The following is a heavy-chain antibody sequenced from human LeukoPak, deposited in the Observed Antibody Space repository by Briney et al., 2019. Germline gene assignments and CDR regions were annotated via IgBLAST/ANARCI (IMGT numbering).Heavy chain of an antibody. D-gene: IGHD2-2*01. CDR1: GFTFSNYA. CDR3: AKDPRRYCSGTSCYSWFDP. J-gene: IGHJ5*02. CDR2: FSGSGVST. Sequence: GGSLRLSCAASGFTFSNYAMSWVRQAPGKGLEWVSAFSGSGVSTHYADSVKGRFTISRDNSKNTLYLQMNSLTAEDTAVYYCAKDPRRYCSGTSCYSWFDPWGQGTLVTVSS. V-gene: IGHV3-23*01.